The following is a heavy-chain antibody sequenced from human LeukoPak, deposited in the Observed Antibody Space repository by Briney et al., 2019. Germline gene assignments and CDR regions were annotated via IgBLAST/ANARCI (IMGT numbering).Heavy chain of an antibody. CDR3: ARGPLARHAFDF. V-gene: IGHV4-34*01. Sequence: SETLSLTCAVYGGSFSGYYWSWIRQPPGKGLEWIGEINHSGSTNYNPSLKSRVTIAVDTSKNQFSLRLSSLTAADTAVYYCARGPLARHAFDFWGQGTMVTVSS. CDR2: INHSGST. D-gene: IGHD3-16*01. J-gene: IGHJ3*01. CDR1: GGSFSGYY.